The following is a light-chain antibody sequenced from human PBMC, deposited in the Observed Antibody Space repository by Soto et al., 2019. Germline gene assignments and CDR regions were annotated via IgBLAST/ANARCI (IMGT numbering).Light chain of an antibody. Sequence: DIVMTQSPDSLAVSLGERATINCKSSQSVLYSSNNKNYLAWYQQKPGQPPKLLIYWASTRESGVPDRFSGSGSWTDFTLTISSLQAEDVAVYYFQQYYSAPSTFGQGTKVEIK. V-gene: IGKV4-1*01. CDR3: QQYYSAPST. CDR1: QSVLYSSNNKNY. J-gene: IGKJ1*01. CDR2: WAS.